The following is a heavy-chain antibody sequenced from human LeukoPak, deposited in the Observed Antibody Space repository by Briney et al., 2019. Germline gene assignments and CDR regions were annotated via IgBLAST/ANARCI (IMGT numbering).Heavy chain of an antibody. CDR2: ISWNSGSI. D-gene: IGHD2-2*01. Sequence: QSGGSLRLSCAASGFTFDDYAMHWVRQAPGKGLEWVSGISWNSGSIGYADSVKGRFTISRDNAKNSLYLQMNSLRAEDTALYYCAKDLYPTSSPDDAFDIWGQGTMVTVSS. J-gene: IGHJ3*02. V-gene: IGHV3-9*01. CDR1: GFTFDDYA. CDR3: AKDLYPTSSPDDAFDI.